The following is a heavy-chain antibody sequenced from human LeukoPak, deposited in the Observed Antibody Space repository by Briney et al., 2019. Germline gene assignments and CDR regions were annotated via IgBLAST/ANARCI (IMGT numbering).Heavy chain of an antibody. CDR2: INPSGGST. D-gene: IGHD6-13*01. J-gene: IGHJ4*02. CDR3: ARGSEQQLVRGGFDY. CDR1: GYTFTSYY. Sequence: ASVKVSCKASGYTFTSYYMHWVRQAPGQGLEWMGIINPSGGSTSYAQKFQGRVTMTRDTSTSTVYMELRSLRSDDTVMYYCARGSEQQLVRGGFDYWGQGTLVTVSS. V-gene: IGHV1-46*01.